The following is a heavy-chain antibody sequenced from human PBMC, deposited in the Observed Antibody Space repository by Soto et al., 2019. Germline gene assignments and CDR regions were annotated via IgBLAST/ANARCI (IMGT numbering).Heavy chain of an antibody. CDR3: GRAAEATRRFDY. CDR1: GGSISRHY. J-gene: IGHJ4*02. V-gene: IGHV4-59*11. D-gene: IGHD1-1*01. Sequence: SETLSLTCTVSGGSISRHYLSWIRQPPGEGLEWIGYIFDNGRTNFNPSLESRVTISANTSKDQFSLKLSTVTAADTAVYFCGRAAEATRRFDYWGQGTPVTVSS. CDR2: IFDNGRT.